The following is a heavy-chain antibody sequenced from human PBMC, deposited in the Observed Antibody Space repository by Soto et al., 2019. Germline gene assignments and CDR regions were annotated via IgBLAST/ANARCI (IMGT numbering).Heavy chain of an antibody. J-gene: IGHJ2*01. CDR2: ISGGVRT. D-gene: IGHD3-10*01. CDR3: ARGGRMVRGVTIDRSYWYFDL. V-gene: IGHV3-23*01. CDR1: GFTSSNYA. Sequence: EVHLSESGGGLVQPGGSLRLSCAGFTSSNYAMNWVRQAPGRGLEWVSGISGGVRTYYADSVKGRFTISRDNVKNTLFLQMNSLRVEDTALYYCARGGRMVRGVTIDRSYWYFDLWGRGTRVAVSS.